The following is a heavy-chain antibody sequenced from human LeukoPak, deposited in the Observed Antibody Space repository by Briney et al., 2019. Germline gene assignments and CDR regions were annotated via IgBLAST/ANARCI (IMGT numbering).Heavy chain of an antibody. D-gene: IGHD3-22*01. V-gene: IGHV3-11*04. J-gene: IGHJ4*02. CDR1: GFTFSDYY. CDR2: ISSSGSTI. CDR3: ARDRYITMIVVVTYYFDY. Sequence: PGGSLRLSCAASGFTFSDYYMSWIRQAPGKGLEWVSYISSSGSTIYYADSVKGRFTISRDNAKNSLYLQMNSLRAEDTAVYYCARDRYITMIVVVTYYFDYWGQGTLVTVSS.